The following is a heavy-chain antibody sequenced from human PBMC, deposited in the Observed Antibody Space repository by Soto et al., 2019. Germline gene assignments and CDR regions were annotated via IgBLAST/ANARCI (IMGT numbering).Heavy chain of an antibody. CDR3: ARDGYSSGWDPYFDY. D-gene: IGHD6-19*01. CDR2: ISAYNGNT. V-gene: IGHV1-18*01. CDR1: GGTFSSYA. J-gene: IGHJ4*02. Sequence: ASVKVSCKASGGTFSSYAISWVRQAPGQGLEWMGWISAYNGNTNYAQKLQGRATMTTDTSTSTAYMELRSLRSDDTAVYYCARDGYSSGWDPYFDYWGQGTLVTVSS.